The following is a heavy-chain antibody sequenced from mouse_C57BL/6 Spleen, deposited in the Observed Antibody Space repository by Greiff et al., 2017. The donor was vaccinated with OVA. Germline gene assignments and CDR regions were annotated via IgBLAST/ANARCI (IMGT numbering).Heavy chain of an antibody. Sequence: QVQLQQPGAELVRPGTSVKLSCKASGYTFTSYWMHWVKQRPGQGLEWIGVIDPSDSYTNYNQKFKGKAKLTVDTSSSTAYMQLSSLTSEDSAVYYCARGDYDYLYYAMDYWGQGTSVTVSS. V-gene: IGHV1-59*01. CDR3: ARGDYDYLYYAMDY. CDR1: GYTFTSYW. CDR2: IDPSDSYT. J-gene: IGHJ4*01. D-gene: IGHD2-4*01.